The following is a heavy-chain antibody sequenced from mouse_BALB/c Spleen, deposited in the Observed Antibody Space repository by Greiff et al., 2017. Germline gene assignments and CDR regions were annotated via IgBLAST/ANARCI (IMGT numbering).Heavy chain of an antibody. CDR2: INPSNGGT. Sequence: VQLQQPGAELVKPGASVKLSCKASGYTFTSYYMYWVKQRPGQGLEWIGGINPSNGGTNFNEKFKSKATLTVDKSSSTAYMQLSSLTSEDSAVYYCTRALLPCWYFDVWGAGTTVTVSS. CDR3: TRALLPCWYFDV. CDR1: GYTFTSYY. V-gene: IGHV1S81*02. J-gene: IGHJ1*01. D-gene: IGHD1-2*01.